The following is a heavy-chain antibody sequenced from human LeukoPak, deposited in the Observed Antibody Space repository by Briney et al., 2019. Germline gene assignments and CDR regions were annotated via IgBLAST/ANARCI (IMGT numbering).Heavy chain of an antibody. J-gene: IGHJ6*02. D-gene: IGHD6-6*01. Sequence: PGGSLRLSCAASGFTFSSYSMNWVRQATGKGLEWVSSISSSSSYIYYADSVKGRFTISRDNSKNTLNLQMNSLRAEDTGVYHCARDCVPSYRSWGYIYHYGMDVWGQGTTVTVSS. CDR1: GFTFSSYS. CDR2: ISSSSSYI. V-gene: IGHV3-21*01. CDR3: ARDCVPSYRSWGYIYHYGMDV.